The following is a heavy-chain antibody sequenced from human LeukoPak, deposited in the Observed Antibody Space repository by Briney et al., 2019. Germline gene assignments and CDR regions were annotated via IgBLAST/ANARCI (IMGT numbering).Heavy chain of an antibody. D-gene: IGHD2-21*02. V-gene: IGHV1-69*05. CDR2: IISIFGTA. CDR3: ARGNCGGDCYPYYYYYYMDV. J-gene: IGHJ6*03. Sequence: SVKVSCKASGGTFSSYAISWVRQAPGQGLEWMGGIISIFGTANYAQKFQGRVTITTDESTSTAYMELSSLRSEDTAVYYCARGNCGGDCYPYYYYYYMDVWGKGTTVTVPS. CDR1: GGTFSSYA.